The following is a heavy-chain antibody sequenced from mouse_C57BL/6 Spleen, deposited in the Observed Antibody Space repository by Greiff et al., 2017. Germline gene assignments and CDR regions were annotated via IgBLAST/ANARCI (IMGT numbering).Heavy chain of an antibody. Sequence: ESGPGLVKPSQSLSLTCSVTGYSITSGYYWNWIRQFPGNKLEWMGYISYDGSNNYNPSLKNLISITRDTSKHQFFLKLNSVTTEDTATYYCARDNHFDYWGQGTTLTVSS. V-gene: IGHV3-6*01. CDR3: ARDNHFDY. CDR2: ISYDGSN. J-gene: IGHJ2*01. CDR1: GYSITSGYY.